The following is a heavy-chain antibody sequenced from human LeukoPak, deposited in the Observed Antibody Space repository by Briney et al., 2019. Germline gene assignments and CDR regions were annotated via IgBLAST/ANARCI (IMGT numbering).Heavy chain of an antibody. V-gene: IGHV3-73*01. CDR3: TTGDYGGY. J-gene: IGHJ4*02. D-gene: IGHD4-17*01. CDR2: IRSKANSYAT. CDR1: GFTFSSYG. Sequence: PGGSLRLSCAASGFTFSSYGMHWVRQASGKGLEWVGRIRSKANSYATAYAASVKGRFTISRDDSKNTAYLQMNSLKTEDTAVYYCTTGDYGGYWGQGTLVTVSS.